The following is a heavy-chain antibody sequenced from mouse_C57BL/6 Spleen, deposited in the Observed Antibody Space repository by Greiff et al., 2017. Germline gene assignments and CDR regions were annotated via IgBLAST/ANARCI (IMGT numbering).Heavy chain of an antibody. CDR3: ARGSSSWFAY. D-gene: IGHD1-1*01. V-gene: IGHV3-6*01. Sequence: EVKLMESGPGLVKPSQSLSLTCSVTGYSITSGYYWNWIRQFPGNKLEWIGYISYDGSNNYNPSLKNRISITRDKSKNQFFLKLNSVTTEDTATYYCARGSSSWFAYWGQGTLVTVSA. CDR2: ISYDGSN. CDR1: GYSITSGYY. J-gene: IGHJ3*01.